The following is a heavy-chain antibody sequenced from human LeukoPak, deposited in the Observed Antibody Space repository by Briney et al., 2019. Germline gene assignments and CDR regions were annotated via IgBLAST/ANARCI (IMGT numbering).Heavy chain of an antibody. J-gene: IGHJ6*03. CDR2: ISGSGYYT. CDR1: GFTFSSYA. V-gene: IGHV3-23*01. CDR3: AKDGSWGDYYFYFYMDV. D-gene: IGHD3-16*01. Sequence: PGGSLRLSCAASGFTFSSYAMSWVRQAPGKGLGWVSAISGSGYYTYYADSVKGRFTISRDNSKNTLYIQMNSLRAEDTAVYYCAKDGSWGDYYFYFYMDVWGKGTTVTVSS.